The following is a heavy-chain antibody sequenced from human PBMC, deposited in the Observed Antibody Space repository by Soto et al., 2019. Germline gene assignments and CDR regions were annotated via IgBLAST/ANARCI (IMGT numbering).Heavy chain of an antibody. CDR1: GGSISNYY. CDR2: VHDSWGS. J-gene: IGHJ6*02. V-gene: IGHV4-59*01. Sequence: SETLSLTCTVSGGSISNYYWSWFRQTPGKGLEWIGYVHDSWGSNYNPSFKSRVTISVDTSKNQFSLKLNSVTAADTAVYYCARDLWGYCGTDCYPLDVWGQGTTVTVSS. D-gene: IGHD2-21*02. CDR3: ARDLWGYCGTDCYPLDV.